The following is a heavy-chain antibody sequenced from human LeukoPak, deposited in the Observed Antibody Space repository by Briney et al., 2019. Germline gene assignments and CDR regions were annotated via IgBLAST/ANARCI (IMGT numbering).Heavy chain of an antibody. J-gene: IGHJ3*02. CDR1: GYTFTSYY. V-gene: IGHV1-46*01. CDR3: AIGYCRGGSCDDEPGDAFDI. Sequence: ASVKVSCKASGYTFTSYYIHWVRQAPGQGPEWMGIIYPSGGSTTYAQKFQGRVTMTRDMSTSTGYMELSRLRSEDTAVYYCAIGYCRGGSCDDEPGDAFDIWGQGTMVAVSS. D-gene: IGHD2-15*01. CDR2: IYPSGGST.